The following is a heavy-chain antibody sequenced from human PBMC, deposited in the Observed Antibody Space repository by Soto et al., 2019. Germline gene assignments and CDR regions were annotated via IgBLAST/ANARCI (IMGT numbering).Heavy chain of an antibody. D-gene: IGHD3-3*01. Sequence: EVQLFESGGGLVEPGESLRLFCAASGFLFKDFSMSWVRQAPGKGLEWGSTITTSDDITYSADSVRGRFTISRDNSANTLFLQMSSLRGDDTATYYCTKGDSSGYFDPSSGYSTPDHWGQGTLVTVSS. CDR1: GFLFKDFS. J-gene: IGHJ5*02. CDR2: ITTSDDIT. CDR3: TKGDSSGYFDPSSGYSTPDH. V-gene: IGHV3-23*01.